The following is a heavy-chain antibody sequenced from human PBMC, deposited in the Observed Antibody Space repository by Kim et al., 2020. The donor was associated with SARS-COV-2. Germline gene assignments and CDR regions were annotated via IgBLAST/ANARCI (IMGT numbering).Heavy chain of an antibody. J-gene: IGHJ6*02. D-gene: IGHD3-16*01. V-gene: IGHV4-59*11. CDR3: ARAKVGGGRRAFGTGGYHYFGLDV. CDR1: GGSISSHY. Sequence: SETLSLTCTVSGGSISSHYWSWIRQPPGKGLEWIGYISYSGNTTYNPSLSSRVCISVDTSKNQFSLKLYSVSAADTAVYYCARAKVGGGRRAFGTGGYHYFGLDVWGQGTTVIVSS. CDR2: ISYSGNT.